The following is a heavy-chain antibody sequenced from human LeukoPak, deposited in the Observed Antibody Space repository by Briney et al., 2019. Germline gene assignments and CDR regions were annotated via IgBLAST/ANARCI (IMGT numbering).Heavy chain of an antibody. CDR1: GFTFSSYE. V-gene: IGHV3-48*03. CDR2: ISSSGSTI. Sequence: PGGSLRLSCAASGFTFSSYEMNWVRQAPGKGLEWVSYISSSGSTIYYADSVKGRFTISRDNAKNSLYLQMNSLRAEDTAVYYCARDPDGWLRFFDYWGQGTLVTVSS. D-gene: IGHD5-12*01. J-gene: IGHJ4*02. CDR3: ARDPDGWLRFFDY.